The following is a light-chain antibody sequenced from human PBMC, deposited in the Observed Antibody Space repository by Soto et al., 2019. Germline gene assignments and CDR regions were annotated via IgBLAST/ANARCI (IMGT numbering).Light chain of an antibody. CDR1: SSDVGGYKY. Sequence: QSALTQPPSASGSPGQSVTISCTGTSSDVGGYKYVSWYQQHPGKAPKLMIFEVNKRPSGVPDRFSGSKSGNTASLTVSGLQAEAEANYYCSSYAGINNLGVFGTWTKLTVL. J-gene: IGLJ1*01. CDR2: EVN. V-gene: IGLV2-8*01. CDR3: SSYAGINNLGV.